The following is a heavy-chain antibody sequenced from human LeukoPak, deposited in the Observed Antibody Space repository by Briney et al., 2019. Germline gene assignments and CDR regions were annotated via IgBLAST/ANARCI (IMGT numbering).Heavy chain of an antibody. J-gene: IGHJ6*03. Sequence: ASVKVSCKASGYTFTGYYMHWVRQAPGQGLEWMGIINPSGGSTSYAQKFQGRVTMTRDTSTSTVYMELSSLRSEDTAVYYCARGTSPFWGSYRYSVSSYMDVWGKGTTVTVSS. CDR3: ARGTSPFWGSYRYSVSSYMDV. V-gene: IGHV1-46*01. D-gene: IGHD3-16*02. CDR1: GYTFTGYY. CDR2: INPSGGST.